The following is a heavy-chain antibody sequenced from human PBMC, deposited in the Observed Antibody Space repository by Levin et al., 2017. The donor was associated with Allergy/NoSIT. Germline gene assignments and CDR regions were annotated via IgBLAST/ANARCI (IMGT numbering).Heavy chain of an antibody. CDR1: GFTFSSYG. D-gene: IGHD3-9*01. V-gene: IGHV3-30*18. CDR2: ISYDGSNK. Sequence: LSLTCAASGFTFSSYGMHWVRQAPGKGLEWVAVISYDGSNKYYADSVKGRFTISRDNSKNTLYLQMNSLRAEDTAVYYCAKNGVRYFDWLLPPDFDYWGQGTLVTVSS. CDR3: AKNGVRYFDWLLPPDFDY. J-gene: IGHJ4*02.